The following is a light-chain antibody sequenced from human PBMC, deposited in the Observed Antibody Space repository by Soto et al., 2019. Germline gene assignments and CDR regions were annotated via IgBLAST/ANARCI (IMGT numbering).Light chain of an antibody. CDR1: QSVSSS. CDR3: QQYDNWPHT. Sequence: EILMTQSPATLSVSPGERATLSCRASQSVSSSLAWYQQKPGQAPRLLIYGASTRATGVPARFSGSGSGTEFALTISSLQSEDFAVYYCQQYDNWPHTFGQGTKLEIK. V-gene: IGKV3-15*01. J-gene: IGKJ2*01. CDR2: GAS.